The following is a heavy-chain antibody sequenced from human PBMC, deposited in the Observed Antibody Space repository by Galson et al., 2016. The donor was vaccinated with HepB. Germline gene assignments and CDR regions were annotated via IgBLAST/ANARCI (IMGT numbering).Heavy chain of an antibody. CDR1: GFTVSNNY. J-gene: IGHJ4*02. D-gene: IGHD1-7*01. Sequence: SLRLSCAVSGFTVSNNYMSWVRQPPGKGLEWVSLIYSVGSTHYADSVKGRFTISRDSSKNTLYLQMNSLRAEDTAVYYCARGEIIGTTGDYWGQGTLVTVSS. CDR2: IYSVGST. CDR3: ARGEIIGTTGDY. V-gene: IGHV3-53*01.